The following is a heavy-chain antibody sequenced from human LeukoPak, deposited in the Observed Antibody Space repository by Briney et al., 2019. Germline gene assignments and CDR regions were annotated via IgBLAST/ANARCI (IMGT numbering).Heavy chain of an antibody. V-gene: IGHV3-7*01. CDR2: IKQAGSEK. CDR3: ARDYEAGCTSTTCYDRFDY. Sequence: GGSLRLSCAASGFPLRSYWMSWVRQAPGKGLEWVANIKQAGSEKYYVDSVKGRFTISRDNAKNTLYLQMNSLRAADTAVYYCARDYEAGCTSTTCYDRFDYWGQGTLVTVSS. J-gene: IGHJ4*02. D-gene: IGHD2-2*01. CDR1: GFPLRSYW.